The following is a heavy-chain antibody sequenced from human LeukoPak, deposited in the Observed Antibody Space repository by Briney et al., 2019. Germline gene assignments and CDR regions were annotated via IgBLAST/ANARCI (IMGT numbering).Heavy chain of an antibody. CDR3: ARGSGSPWMTTNWFDP. J-gene: IGHJ5*02. V-gene: IGHV1-8*01. CDR2: MNPNSGNT. Sequence: ASVKVSCKASGYTFTSYDINWVRQATGQWLEWMGWMNPNSGNTGYAQKFQGRVTMTRNTSISTAYMELSSLRSEDTAVYYCARGSGSPWMTTNWFDPWGQGTLVTVSS. D-gene: IGHD4-11*01. CDR1: GYTFTSYD.